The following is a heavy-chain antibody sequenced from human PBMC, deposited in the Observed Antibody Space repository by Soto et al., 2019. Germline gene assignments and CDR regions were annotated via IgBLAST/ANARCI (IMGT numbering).Heavy chain of an antibody. Sequence: GASVKVSCKASGYTFTSYGISWVRQAPGQGLEWMGRISAYGGNTSYAQKLQGRVTMTRDTSTSTVYMELSSLRSEDTAVYYCAREGQKNFDYWGQGTLVTVSS. CDR1: GYTFTSYG. V-gene: IGHV1-18*01. CDR3: AREGQKNFDY. CDR2: ISAYGGNT. J-gene: IGHJ4*02.